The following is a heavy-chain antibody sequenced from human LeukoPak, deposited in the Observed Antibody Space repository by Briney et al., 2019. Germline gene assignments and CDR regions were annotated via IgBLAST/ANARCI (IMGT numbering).Heavy chain of an antibody. CDR1: GFIFSNYG. Sequence: GGSLRLSCAASGFIFSNYGMHWVRQAPGKGLQWVAIIWYDGSNKYYADSVKGRFTISRDNSKNTLYLQMNSLRAEDTAVYYCGTRAYWGQGTLVTVSS. CDR2: IWYDGSNK. CDR3: GTRAY. V-gene: IGHV3-33*01. J-gene: IGHJ4*02.